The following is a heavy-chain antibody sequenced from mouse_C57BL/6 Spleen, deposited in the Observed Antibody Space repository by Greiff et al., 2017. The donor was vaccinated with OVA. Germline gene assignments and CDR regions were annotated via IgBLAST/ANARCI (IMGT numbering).Heavy chain of an antibody. CDR1: GYTFTSYW. D-gene: IGHD1-1*01. CDR3: ARGDYGGSSSFAY. V-gene: IGHV1-72*01. J-gene: IGHJ3*01. CDR2: IDPNSGGT. Sequence: VQLQQPGAELVKPGASVKLSCTASGYTFTSYWMHWVKQTPGRGLEWIGRIDPNSGGTKYNETFKSKATLTVDKPSSTAYLQLSSLKSEDSSVDCGARGDYGGSSSFAYWGQGTLVTVSA.